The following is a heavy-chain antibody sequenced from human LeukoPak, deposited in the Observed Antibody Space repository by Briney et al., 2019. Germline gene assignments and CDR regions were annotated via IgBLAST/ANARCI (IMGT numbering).Heavy chain of an antibody. Sequence: GGSLRLSCAASTFTFSSDSMNWVRQAPGKGLEWVSSISSSSDYIYYADSVKGRFTISRDNAKNSLFLQMNSLRGEDSAVYYCARDSGSSWREGLNYWGQGTLVTVSS. J-gene: IGHJ4*02. CDR3: ARDSGSSWREGLNY. CDR1: TFTFSSDS. CDR2: ISSSSDYI. D-gene: IGHD6-13*01. V-gene: IGHV3-21*01.